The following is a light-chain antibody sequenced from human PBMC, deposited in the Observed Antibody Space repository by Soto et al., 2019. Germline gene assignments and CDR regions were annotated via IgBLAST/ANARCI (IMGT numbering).Light chain of an antibody. V-gene: IGKV1-39*01. CDR3: QLSDGISYI. Sequence: DIQMTQSPSSLSASVGDRITITCRASPTISTYLNWYQQKPGKAPKLLISAASRLQTGVPSRFTGSGSGTEFTLTISSLQSEDFATYSCQLSDGISYIFGQGTKVE. CDR2: AAS. CDR1: PTISTY. J-gene: IGKJ2*01.